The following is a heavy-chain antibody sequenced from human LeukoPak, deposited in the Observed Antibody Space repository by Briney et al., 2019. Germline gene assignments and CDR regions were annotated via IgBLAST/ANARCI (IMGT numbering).Heavy chain of an antibody. J-gene: IGHJ4*02. CDR1: GGTFSSYA. CDR3: ARDDDYGGIFDY. V-gene: IGHV1-69*05. CDR2: IIPIFGTA. D-gene: IGHD4-23*01. Sequence: ASVKVSCKASGGTFSSYAISWVRQAPGQGLEWMGGIIPIFGTANYAQKVQGGVTITTDESASTAYLELSSLRSEDTAVYYCARDDDYGGIFDYWGQGTLVTVSS.